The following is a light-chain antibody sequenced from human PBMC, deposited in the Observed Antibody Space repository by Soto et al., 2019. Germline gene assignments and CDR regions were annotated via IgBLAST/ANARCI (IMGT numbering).Light chain of an antibody. V-gene: IGKV1-5*03. CDR3: QHYNSYSEA. CDR1: QGISTS. J-gene: IGKJ1*01. CDR2: KAS. Sequence: IQLTQSPSSLSASVGDRVTITCRASQGISTSLAWYQQIPGKAPKLLIYKASTLKSGVPSRFSGSGSGTEFTLTISSLQPDDFATYYCQHYNSYSEAFGQGTKVDI.